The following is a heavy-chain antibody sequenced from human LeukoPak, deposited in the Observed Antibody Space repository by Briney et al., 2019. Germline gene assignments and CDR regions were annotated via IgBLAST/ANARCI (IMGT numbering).Heavy chain of an antibody. V-gene: IGHV1-18*01. D-gene: IGHD2-2*02. CDR3: ARDPTYCSSTSCYTGWFDP. J-gene: IGHJ5*02. Sequence: GASVKVSCKASGYTFTSYGISWVRQAPGQGLEWMGWISAYNGNTNYAQKLQGRVTMTTDTSTSTAYMELRSLRSDDTAVYYCARDPTYCSSTSCYTGWFDPWGQGTLVTVSS. CDR1: GYTFTSYG. CDR2: ISAYNGNT.